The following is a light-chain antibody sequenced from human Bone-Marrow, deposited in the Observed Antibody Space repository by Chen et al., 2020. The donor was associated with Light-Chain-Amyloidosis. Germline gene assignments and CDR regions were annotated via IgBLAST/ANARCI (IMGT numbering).Light chain of an antibody. J-gene: IGKJ1*01. V-gene: IGKV3-11*01. CDR1: QSVDSY. CDR3: QQRRNWPRT. Sequence: IVLTQSPATLSLSPGERANLSCRASQSVDSYLAWYQQKPGQAPRLLIFDASNRATGIPARFSGSGSGTDFTLTISSLEPEDFAVYYCQQRRNWPRTFGQGTKVDIK. CDR2: DAS.